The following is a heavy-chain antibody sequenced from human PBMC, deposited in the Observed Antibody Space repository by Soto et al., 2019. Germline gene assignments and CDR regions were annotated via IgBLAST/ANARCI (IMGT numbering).Heavy chain of an antibody. CDR3: AKELHTSSGWSQVVY. CDR1: GFTLSSYA. V-gene: IGHV3-23*01. D-gene: IGHD6-19*01. J-gene: IGHJ4*02. CDR2: ISGSGVST. Sequence: PGGSLRLSCAASGFTLSSYAISWARQAPGKGLEWVSAISGSGVSTYYADSVKGRFTISRDNSKNTLYLQMNSLRAEDTAVYYCAKELHTSSGWSQVVYWGQGTLVTVSS.